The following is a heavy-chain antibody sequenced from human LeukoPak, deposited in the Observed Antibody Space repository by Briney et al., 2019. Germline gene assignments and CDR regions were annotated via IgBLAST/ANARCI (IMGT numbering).Heavy chain of an antibody. CDR1: GGTFSSYA. CDR2: IIPIFGTA. J-gene: IGHJ6*03. V-gene: IGHV1-69*05. CDR3: ARSDYSNSASYYYYYMDV. D-gene: IGHD4-11*01. Sequence: SVKVSCKASGGTFSSYAISWVRQAPGQGLDWMGGIIPIFGTANYAQKFQGRVTTTTDESTSTAYMELSSLRSEDTAVYYCARSDYSNSASYYYYYMDVWGKGTTVTVSS.